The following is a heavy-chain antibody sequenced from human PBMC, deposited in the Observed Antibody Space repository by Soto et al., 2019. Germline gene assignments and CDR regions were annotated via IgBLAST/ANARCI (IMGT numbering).Heavy chain of an antibody. D-gene: IGHD6-25*01. J-gene: IGHJ5*02. CDR3: ASADHYSCAFRWFDP. CDR1: GGSISSGGYY. V-gene: IGHV4-31*03. CDR2: IYYSGST. Sequence: QVQLQESGPGLVKPSQTLSLTCTVSGGSISSGGYYWSWIRQHPGKGLEWIGYIYYSGSTYYNPTFMSRVTISVGTSKNPVSLKLSSVTAAVTVVYYGASADHYSCAFRWFDPWGQGILVTVSS.